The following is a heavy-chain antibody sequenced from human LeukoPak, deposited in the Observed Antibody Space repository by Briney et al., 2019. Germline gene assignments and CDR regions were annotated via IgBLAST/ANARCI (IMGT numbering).Heavy chain of an antibody. J-gene: IGHJ6*02. CDR1: GGSFSGYY. CDR3: AGPNRGYCSSTSCYPHYYYYYGMDV. Sequence: NASETLSLTCAVYGGSFSGYYWSWIRQPPGKGLEWIGEINHSGSTNYNPSLKSRVTISVDTSKNQFSLKLSSVTAADTAVYYCAGPNRGYCSSTSCYPHYYYYYGMDVWGQGTTVTVSS. D-gene: IGHD2-2*01. V-gene: IGHV4-34*01. CDR2: INHSGST.